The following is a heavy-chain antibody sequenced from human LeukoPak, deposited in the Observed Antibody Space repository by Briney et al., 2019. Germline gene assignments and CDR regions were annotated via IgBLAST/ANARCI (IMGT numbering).Heavy chain of an antibody. D-gene: IGHD6-13*01. CDR1: GFTLSNYA. J-gene: IGHJ4*02. CDR3: VRKGWVSGAIDY. Sequence: PGGSLRLSCSASGFTLSNYAMHWVRQSPGKGLEHVSALSADGNSKFYAESVKGRFTTSRDSSNNTLHLQMSSLRPEDTAVYYCVRKGWVSGAIDYWGQGTLVTVSS. V-gene: IGHV3-64D*06. CDR2: LSADGNSK.